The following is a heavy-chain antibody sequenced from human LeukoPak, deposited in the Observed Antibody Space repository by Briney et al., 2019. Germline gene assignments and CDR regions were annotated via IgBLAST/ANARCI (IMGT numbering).Heavy chain of an antibody. CDR1: GFTFSTSW. Sequence: PGGSLRLSCAASGFTFSTSWMHWVRQAPGKGLVWVSRIDGGGNSINYADSVKGRFTISRDNTKNTLYLQMNSLRVEDTAVYYCANWIEIYYWGQGTLVTVSS. CDR3: ANWIEIYY. J-gene: IGHJ4*02. D-gene: IGHD2-2*03. V-gene: IGHV3-74*01. CDR2: IDGGGNSI.